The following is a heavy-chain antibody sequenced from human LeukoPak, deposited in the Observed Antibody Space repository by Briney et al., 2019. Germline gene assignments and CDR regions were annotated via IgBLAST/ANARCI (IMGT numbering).Heavy chain of an antibody. CDR2: ISGSGGST. CDR3: ARVQLERHLYFDY. V-gene: IGHV3-23*01. D-gene: IGHD1-1*01. J-gene: IGHJ4*02. CDR1: GFTFSSHA. Sequence: GGSLRLSCAASGFTFSSHAMNWVRQAPGKGLEWVSAISGSGGSTYYADSVKGRFTISRDNSKNTLYLQMNSLRAEDTAVYYCARVQLERHLYFDYWGQGTLVTVSS.